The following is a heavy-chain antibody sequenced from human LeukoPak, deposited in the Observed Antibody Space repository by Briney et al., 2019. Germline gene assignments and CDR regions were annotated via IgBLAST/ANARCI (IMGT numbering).Heavy chain of an antibody. V-gene: IGHV3-7*01. CDR2: INQDGTEK. CDR3: AELGITMIGGV. Sequence: TGGSLRLSCAASGFTFTTYWMSWVRQLPGKGLEWVANINQDGTEKYYVDSVKGRFTISRDNAKNSLYLQMNSLRAEDTAVYYCAELGITMIGGVWGKGTTVTISS. CDR1: GFTFTTYW. J-gene: IGHJ6*04. D-gene: IGHD3-10*02.